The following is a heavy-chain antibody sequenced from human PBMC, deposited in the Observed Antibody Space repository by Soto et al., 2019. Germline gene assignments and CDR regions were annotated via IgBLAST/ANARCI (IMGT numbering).Heavy chain of an antibody. CDR2: IKSKTDGGTT. Sequence: VSQIISYAASGCTFSNAWMSWVRQDPGKGLEWVGRIKSKTDGGTTDYAAPVKGRFTISRDDSKNTLYLQMNSLKTEDTAVYYCTTDLGYYDSSGYYPRIRNYWGQGTLVTVSS. D-gene: IGHD3-22*01. V-gene: IGHV3-15*01. CDR3: TTDLGYYDSSGYYPRIRNY. J-gene: IGHJ4*02. CDR1: GCTFSNAW.